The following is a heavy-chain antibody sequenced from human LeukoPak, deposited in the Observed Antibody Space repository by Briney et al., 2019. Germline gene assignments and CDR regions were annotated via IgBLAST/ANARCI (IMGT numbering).Heavy chain of an antibody. V-gene: IGHV4-59*01. CDR2: IYYSGST. Sequence: SETLSLTCTVSGGSISSYYWSWIRQPPGKGLEWIGYIYYSGSTNYNPSLKSRVTISVDTSKNQFSLILSSVTAADTAIYFCARGETVTYGDYWGQGALVTVYS. CDR1: GGSISSYY. J-gene: IGHJ4*02. CDR3: ARGETVTYGDY. D-gene: IGHD4-17*01.